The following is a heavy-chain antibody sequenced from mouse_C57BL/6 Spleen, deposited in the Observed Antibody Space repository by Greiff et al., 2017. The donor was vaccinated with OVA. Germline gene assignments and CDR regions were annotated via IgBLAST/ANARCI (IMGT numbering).Heavy chain of an antibody. V-gene: IGHV1-4*01. CDR1: GYTFTSYT. CDR2: INPSSGYT. J-gene: IGHJ1*03. D-gene: IGHD4-1*01. Sequence: QVQLKESGAELARPGASVKMSCKASGYTFTSYTMHWVKQRPGQGLEWIGYINPSSGYTKYNQKFKDKATLTADKSSSTAYMQLSSLTSEDSAVYYCARVTGTLYFDVWGTGTTVTVSS. CDR3: ARVTGTLYFDV.